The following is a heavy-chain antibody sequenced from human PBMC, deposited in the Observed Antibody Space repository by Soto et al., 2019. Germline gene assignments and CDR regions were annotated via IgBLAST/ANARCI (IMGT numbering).Heavy chain of an antibody. D-gene: IGHD5-18*01. CDR3: ATRYSYGTGYYYYGMDV. V-gene: IGHV1-69*12. Sequence: QVQLVQSGAEVKKPGSSVKVSCKASGGTFSSYAISWVRQAPGQGLEWMGGIIPIFGTANYAQKFQGRVKITADESTRTAYMGLSSLRSEDTAVYYCATRYSYGTGYYYYGMDVWGQGTTVTVSS. CDR2: IIPIFGTA. J-gene: IGHJ6*02. CDR1: GGTFSSYA.